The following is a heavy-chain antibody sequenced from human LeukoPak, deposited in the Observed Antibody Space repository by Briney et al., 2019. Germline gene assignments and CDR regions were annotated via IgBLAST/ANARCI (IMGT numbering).Heavy chain of an antibody. CDR1: GFTFSSYE. CDR3: ARDSRLVLMGGYYFDQ. D-gene: IGHD2-8*01. CDR2: ISSSGSTI. J-gene: IGHJ4*02. V-gene: IGHV3-48*03. Sequence: GGSLRLSCAASGFTFSSYEMNWVRQAPGKGLEWVAYISSSGSTIYYADSVKGRFTISRDNAKNSLYLQMNSLRAEDTAVYYCARDSRLVLMGGYYFDQWGQGTLVTVSS.